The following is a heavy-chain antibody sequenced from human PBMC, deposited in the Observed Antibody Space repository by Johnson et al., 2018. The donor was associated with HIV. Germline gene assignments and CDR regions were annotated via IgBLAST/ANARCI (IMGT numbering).Heavy chain of an antibody. CDR3: ARVSYSGTYWAFDI. V-gene: IGHV3-20*04. CDR2: KKGKGGKR. CDR1: GFTFHDNG. D-gene: IGHD1-26*01. Sequence: VQLVESGGGVVRPGESLRLSCAASGFTFHDNGMTWVRQVSGKGGEGGERKKGKGGKRGEGAEGKGRFTISRDNDENSLYLQMNSLRAEDTALYYCARVSYSGTYWAFDIWGQGIMVTVSS. J-gene: IGHJ3*02.